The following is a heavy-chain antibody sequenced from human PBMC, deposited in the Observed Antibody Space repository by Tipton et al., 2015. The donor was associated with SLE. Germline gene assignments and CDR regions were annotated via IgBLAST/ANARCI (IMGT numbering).Heavy chain of an antibody. CDR1: GFTFSDYY. CDR2: ISSSGSTI. D-gene: IGHD3-22*01. CDR3: ARDGGYYDSSGSAFDI. Sequence: GSLRLSCAASGFTFSDYYMSWIRQAPGKGLEWVSYISSSGSTIYYADSVKGRFTISRDNAKNSLYLQMNSLRAEDTAVCYCARDGGYYDSSGSAFDIWGQGTMVTVSS. V-gene: IGHV3-11*04. J-gene: IGHJ3*02.